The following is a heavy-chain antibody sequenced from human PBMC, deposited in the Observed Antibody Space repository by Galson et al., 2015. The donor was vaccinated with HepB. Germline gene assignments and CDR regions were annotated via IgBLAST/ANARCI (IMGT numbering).Heavy chain of an antibody. D-gene: IGHD3-10*01. V-gene: IGHV3-30*02. J-gene: IGHJ4*02. CDR3: ARDHGYSGSGSFPQ. CDR2: IRTDASNK. CDR1: GLTFSTHG. Sequence: SLRLSCAASGLTFSTHGMHWVRQAPGKGLEWVAFIRTDASNKYYADSVKGRFTISRDNSRNTLYLQMDSLRPEDTAVYYCARDHGYSGSGSFPQWGQRTLVTVSS.